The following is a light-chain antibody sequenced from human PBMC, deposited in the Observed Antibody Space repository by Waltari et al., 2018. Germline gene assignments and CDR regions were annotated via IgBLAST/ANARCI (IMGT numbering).Light chain of an antibody. V-gene: IGKV3-20*01. Sequence: DIVLTQSPGTLSLSPGERATLSCRASQSVSRTLAWYQQKPGQAPRLLIYDASTRATGIPDRFSGSGFETDFSLTISRLEPEDFAVYYCQKYGTLPGTFGQGTTVEIK. CDR3: QKYGTLPGT. CDR2: DAS. J-gene: IGKJ1*01. CDR1: QSVSRT.